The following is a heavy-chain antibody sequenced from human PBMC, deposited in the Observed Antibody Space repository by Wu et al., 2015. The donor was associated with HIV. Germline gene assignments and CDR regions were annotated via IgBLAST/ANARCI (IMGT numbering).Heavy chain of an antibody. V-gene: IGHV1-69*05. CDR3: ARDLWNYDILTGYPRNGAFDL. D-gene: IGHD3-9*01. Sequence: QVQLVQSGTEVKKPGSSVRVSCKASGGTAINYAISWVRQAPGQGLEWVGGIIPMFGTTNYAQKFQGRITITTDASITTTYMELSSLRSEDTAIYYCARDLWNYDILTGYPRNGAFDLWGQGTLLGVSS. CDR2: IIPMFGTT. CDR1: GGTAINYA. J-gene: IGHJ3*01.